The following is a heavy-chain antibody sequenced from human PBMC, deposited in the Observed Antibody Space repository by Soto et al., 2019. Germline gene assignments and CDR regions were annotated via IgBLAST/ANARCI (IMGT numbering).Heavy chain of an antibody. CDR1: GFTFSSFS. D-gene: IGHD6-19*01. Sequence: QVQLVESGGGVVQPGRSLRLSCAASGFTFSSFSLHWVRQAPGKGLEWLALISSDGSNKYNADSVEGRFAISRDNSKNTLYLQVNSLRPEDTAVYYCARTTAVAGTPEFDYWGQGTLVTVSS. J-gene: IGHJ4*02. V-gene: IGHV3-30*09. CDR2: ISSDGSNK. CDR3: ARTTAVAGTPEFDY.